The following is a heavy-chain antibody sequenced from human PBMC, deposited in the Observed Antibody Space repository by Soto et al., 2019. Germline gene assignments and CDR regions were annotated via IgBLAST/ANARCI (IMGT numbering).Heavy chain of an antibody. V-gene: IGHV4-30-4*01. CDR2: IYYSGST. CDR3: ATLPAAMFFWDDYYGSGPDYFDY. J-gene: IGHJ4*02. CDR1: GGSISSGDYY. D-gene: IGHD3-10*01. Sequence: SETLSLTCTVSGGSISSGDYYWSWIRQPPGKGLEWIGYIYYSGSTYYNPSLKSRVTISVDTSKNQFSLKLSSVTAADTAVYYCATLPAAMFFWDDYYGSGPDYFDYWGQGTLVTVSS.